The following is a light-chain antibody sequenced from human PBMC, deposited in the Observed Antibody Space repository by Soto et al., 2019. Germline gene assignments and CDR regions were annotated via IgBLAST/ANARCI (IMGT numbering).Light chain of an antibody. CDR1: QSVSSSY. CDR2: GAS. Sequence: EIVLTQSPGTLSLSPGERATLSCRASQSVSSSYLAWYQQKPGQAPRLLIYGASSRATGIPNRFSGRGSGTDFTLTSSRLEPEDFAVYYCQQYGSSLTWTFGQGTKVEIK. V-gene: IGKV3-20*01. J-gene: IGKJ1*01. CDR3: QQYGSSLTWT.